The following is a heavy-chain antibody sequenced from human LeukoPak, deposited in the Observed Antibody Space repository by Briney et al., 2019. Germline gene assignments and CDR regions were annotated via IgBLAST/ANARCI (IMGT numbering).Heavy chain of an antibody. CDR2: IYYSGST. J-gene: IGHJ4*02. Sequence: SETLSFTCTVSGGSISSYYWSWIRQPPGKGLEWIGYIYYSGSTNYNPSLKSRVTISVDTSKNQFSLKLSSVTAADTAVYYCARSGPLRYFDWLPSYWGQGTLVTVSS. CDR1: GGSISSYY. CDR3: ARSGPLRYFDWLPSY. V-gene: IGHV4-59*01. D-gene: IGHD3-9*01.